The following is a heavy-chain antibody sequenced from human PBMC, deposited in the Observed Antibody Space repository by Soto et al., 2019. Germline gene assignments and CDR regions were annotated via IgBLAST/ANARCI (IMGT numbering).Heavy chain of an antibody. J-gene: IGHJ3*02. V-gene: IGHV3-21*01. CDR2: ISSSSSYI. CDR3: ARDKSYSSGWDDAFDI. Sequence: EVQLVESGAGLVKPGGSLRLSCAASGFTFSSYSMNWVRQAPGKGLEWVSSISSSSSYIYYADSVKGRFTISRDNAKNSLYLQMNSLRAEDTAVYYCARDKSYSSGWDDAFDIWGQGTMVTVSS. D-gene: IGHD6-19*01. CDR1: GFTFSSYS.